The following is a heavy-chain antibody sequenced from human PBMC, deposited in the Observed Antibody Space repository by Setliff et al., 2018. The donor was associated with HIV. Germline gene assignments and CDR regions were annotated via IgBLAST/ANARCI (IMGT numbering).Heavy chain of an antibody. CDR3: ARDFTMVRGVINPQYYFDY. D-gene: IGHD3-10*01. J-gene: IGHJ4*02. CDR2: IIPILGIA. V-gene: IGHV1-69*10. CDR1: GGTFSSYA. Sequence: ASVKVSCKASGGTFSSYAISWVRQAPGQGLEWMGGIIPILGIANYAQKFQGRVTITADKSTSTTYMELSSLRSEDTAVYYCARDFTMVRGVINPQYYFDYWGQGTLVTVSS.